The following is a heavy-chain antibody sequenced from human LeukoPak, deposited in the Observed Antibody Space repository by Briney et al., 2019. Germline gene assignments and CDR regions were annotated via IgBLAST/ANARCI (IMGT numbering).Heavy chain of an antibody. V-gene: IGHV3-23*01. CDR2: ISGSGGST. J-gene: IGHJ4*02. Sequence: GSLSLCCAASGITFSNSAMSGGRPAPGKGVELGAAISGSGGSTYYADSVKGRFTISRDNSKNTLYQQMNSLRAEDTAVYYCAKVEEWVDPDYWGQGTLVTVSS. CDR3: AKVEEWVDPDY. CDR1: GITFSNSA. D-gene: IGHD3-3*01.